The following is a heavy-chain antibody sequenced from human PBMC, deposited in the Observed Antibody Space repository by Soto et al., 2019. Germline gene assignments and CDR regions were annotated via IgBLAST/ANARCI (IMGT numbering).Heavy chain of an antibody. V-gene: IGHV4-34*01. J-gene: IGHJ5*02. CDR2: INHSGST. CDR3: ARGGVVVAA. CDR1: GGSFSGYY. D-gene: IGHD2-15*01. Sequence: QVQLQQLGAGLLKPSETLSLTCAVYGGSFSGYYWSWVRKPPGKGLEWIGEINHSGSTNYNPSLKSRVTIAVDTSKNQFSLKLSSVTAADTAVYYCARGGVVVAAWGQRTLVTVSS.